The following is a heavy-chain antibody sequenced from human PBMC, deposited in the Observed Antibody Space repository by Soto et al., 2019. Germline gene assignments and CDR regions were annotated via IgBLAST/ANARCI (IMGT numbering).Heavy chain of an antibody. CDR1: GGSFSGYY. CDR3: ARGGTDHKSRRWFPFDY. V-gene: IGHV4-34*01. J-gene: IGHJ4*02. Sequence: SETLSLTCAVYGGSFSGYYWGWIRQPPGKGLEWIGEINHSGSTNYNPSLKSRVTISVDTSKNQFSLKLSSVTAADTAVYYCARGGTDHKSRRWFPFDYWGQGTLVTVSS. CDR2: INHSGST. D-gene: IGHD1-1*01.